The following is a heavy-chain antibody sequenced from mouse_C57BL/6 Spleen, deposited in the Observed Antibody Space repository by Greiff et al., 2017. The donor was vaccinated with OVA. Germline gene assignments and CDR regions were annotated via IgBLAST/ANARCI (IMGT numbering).Heavy chain of an antibody. CDR3: ARNDYDDLYYAMDY. J-gene: IGHJ4*01. D-gene: IGHD2-4*01. V-gene: IGHV1-66*01. Sequence: QVQLKESGPELVKPGASVKISCKASGYSFTSYYIHWVKQRPGQGLEWIGWIYPGSGNTKYNEKFKGKATLTADTSSSTAYMQLSSLTSEDSAVYYCARNDYDDLYYAMDYWGQGTSVTVSS. CDR2: IYPGSGNT. CDR1: GYSFTSYY.